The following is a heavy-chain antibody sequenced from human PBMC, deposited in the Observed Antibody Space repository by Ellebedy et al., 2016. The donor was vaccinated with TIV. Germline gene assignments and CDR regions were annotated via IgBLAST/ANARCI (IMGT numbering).Heavy chain of an antibody. CDR3: ARESLAYCGGDCYSNAFDI. D-gene: IGHD2-21*01. CDR1: GFTFSSYS. Sequence: GGSLRLSXAASGFTFSSYSMNWVRQAPGKGLEWVSSISSSSSYIYYADSVKGRFTISRDNAKNSLYLQMNSLRAEDTAVYYCARESLAYCGGDCYSNAFDIWGQGTMVTVSS. CDR2: ISSSSSYI. V-gene: IGHV3-21*04. J-gene: IGHJ3*02.